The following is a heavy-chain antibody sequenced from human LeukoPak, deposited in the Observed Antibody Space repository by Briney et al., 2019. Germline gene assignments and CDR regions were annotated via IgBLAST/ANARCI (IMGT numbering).Heavy chain of an antibody. Sequence: GGSLRLSCAASGFTFSSYAMNWVRQAPGKGLEWVSYISSSGSTIYYADSVKGRFTISRDNAKNSLYLQMNSLRAEDTAVYYCARDSPSPTGYWGQGTLVTVSS. CDR1: GFTFSSYA. CDR3: ARDSPSPTGY. J-gene: IGHJ4*02. V-gene: IGHV3-48*03. CDR2: ISSSGSTI. D-gene: IGHD4-17*01.